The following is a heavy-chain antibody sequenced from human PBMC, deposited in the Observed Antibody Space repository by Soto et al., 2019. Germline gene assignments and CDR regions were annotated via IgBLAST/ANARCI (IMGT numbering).Heavy chain of an antibody. Sequence: QVQLVQSGAEVKKPGSSVKVSCKASGGTFSSYTISWVRQAPGQGREWMGRIIPILGIANYAQKFQGRVTITADKSTSTAYMELSSLRTEDTAVYYCVRAPNRGSRALWYFDLWGRGTLVTVSS. D-gene: IGHD3-10*01. CDR1: GGTFSSYT. CDR2: IIPILGIA. J-gene: IGHJ2*01. V-gene: IGHV1-69*02. CDR3: VRAPNRGSRALWYFDL.